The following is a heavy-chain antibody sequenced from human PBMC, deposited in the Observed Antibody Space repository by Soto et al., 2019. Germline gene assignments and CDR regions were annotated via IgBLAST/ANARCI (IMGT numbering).Heavy chain of an antibody. CDR1: GFIFNNYA. V-gene: IGHV3-23*01. Sequence: GGSLRLSCAASGFIFNNYAMNWVRQAPGEGLQWVAGISASGVSTYYADSVKGRFIISRDNSKNTLYLQMNSLRAEDTAVYYCAREGSCYGCFDYWGQGTLVTVSS. CDR2: ISASGVST. D-gene: IGHD2-15*01. J-gene: IGHJ4*02. CDR3: AREGSCYGCFDY.